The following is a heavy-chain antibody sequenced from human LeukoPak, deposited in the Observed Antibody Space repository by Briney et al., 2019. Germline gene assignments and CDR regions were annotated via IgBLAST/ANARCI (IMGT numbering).Heavy chain of an antibody. D-gene: IGHD3-22*01. J-gene: IGHJ4*02. CDR1: GYTFTSYG. CDR3: ARFDSSGYFYYFDY. V-gene: IGHV1-18*01. CDR2: ISAYNGNT. Sequence: ASVKVSCKPSGYTFTSYGISWVRQAPGQGLEWMGWISAYNGNTNYAQKLQGRVTMTTDTSTSTAYMELRSLRSDDTAVYYCARFDSSGYFYYFDYWGQGTLVTVSS.